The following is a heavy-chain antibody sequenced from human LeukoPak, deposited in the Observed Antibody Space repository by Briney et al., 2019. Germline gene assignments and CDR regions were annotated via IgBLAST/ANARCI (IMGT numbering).Heavy chain of an antibody. CDR1: GYTFTGYY. CDR2: ISAYNGNT. D-gene: IGHD3-10*01. CDR3: ATGRWFGVRYFDL. V-gene: IGHV1-18*04. Sequence: ASVRVSCKASGYTFTGYYIHWVRQAPGQGLEWMGWISAYNGNTNYAQKLQGRVTMTTDTSTSTAYMELRSLRSDDTAVYYCATGRWFGVRYFDLWGRGTLVTASS. J-gene: IGHJ2*01.